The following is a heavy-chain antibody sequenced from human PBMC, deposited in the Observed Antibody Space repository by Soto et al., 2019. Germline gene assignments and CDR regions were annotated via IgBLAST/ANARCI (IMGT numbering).Heavy chain of an antibody. CDR3: ARDYEILTGPDAFDI. CDR1: GYTFTSYG. CDR2: ISAYNGNT. V-gene: IGHV1-18*01. J-gene: IGHJ3*02. D-gene: IGHD3-9*01. Sequence: ASVKVSCKASGYTFTSYGISWVRQAPGQGLEWMGWISAYNGNTNYAQKLQGRVTMTTDTSTSTAYMELRSLRSDDTAVYYCARDYEILTGPDAFDIWGQGTMVTVSS.